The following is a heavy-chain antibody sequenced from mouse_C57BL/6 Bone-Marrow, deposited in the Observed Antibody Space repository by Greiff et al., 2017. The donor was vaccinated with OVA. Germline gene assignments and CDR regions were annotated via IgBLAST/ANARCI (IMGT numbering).Heavy chain of an antibody. CDR3: ARNSLIYYYGSYYAMDY. J-gene: IGHJ4*01. CDR1: GFSLTSYG. D-gene: IGHD1-1*01. Sequence: VQGVESGPGLVQPSQSLSITCTVSGFSLTSYGVHWVRQSPGKGLEWLGVIWSGGSTDYNAAFISRLSISKDNSKSQVFFKMNSLQADDTAIYYCARNSLIYYYGSYYAMDYWGQGTSVTVSS. V-gene: IGHV2-2*01. CDR2: IWSGGST.